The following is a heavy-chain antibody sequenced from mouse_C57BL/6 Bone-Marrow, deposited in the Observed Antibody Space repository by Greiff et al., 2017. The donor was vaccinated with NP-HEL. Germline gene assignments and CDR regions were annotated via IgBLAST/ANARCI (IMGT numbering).Heavy chain of an antibody. D-gene: IGHD1-1*01. Sequence: EVQLQQSGPELVKPGASVKISCKASGYTFTDYYMNWVKQSHGKSLEWIGDINPNNGGTSYNQKFKGKATLTVDKSSSTAYMELRSLTSEDSAVYYCARGYYGSVYAMDYWGQGTSVTVSS. V-gene: IGHV1-26*01. CDR2: INPNNGGT. J-gene: IGHJ4*01. CDR3: ARGYYGSVYAMDY. CDR1: GYTFTDYY.